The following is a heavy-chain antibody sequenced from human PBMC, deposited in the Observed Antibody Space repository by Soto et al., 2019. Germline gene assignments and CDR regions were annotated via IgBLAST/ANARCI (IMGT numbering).Heavy chain of an antibody. CDR2: INHSGST. CDR1: GGSFSGYY. Sequence: SETLSLTCAVYGGSFSGYYWSWIRQPPGKGLEWIGEINHSGSTNYNPSLKSRVTISVDTSKNQFSLKLSSVTAADTAVYYCARRRGTKGCSGGSCYPPHYGMDVRGQGTTVTVSS. J-gene: IGHJ6*02. D-gene: IGHD2-15*01. V-gene: IGHV4-34*01. CDR3: ARRRGTKGCSGGSCYPPHYGMDV.